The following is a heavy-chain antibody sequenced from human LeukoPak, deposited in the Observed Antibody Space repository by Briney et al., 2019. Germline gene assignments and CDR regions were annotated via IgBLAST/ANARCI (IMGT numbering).Heavy chain of an antibody. CDR1: GGTFSSYA. V-gene: IGHV1-69*05. J-gene: IGHJ2*01. Sequence: GASVKVSCKASGGTFSSYAISWVRQAPGQGLEWMGGIIPISGTANYAQKFQGRVTITTDESTSTAYMELSSLRSEDTAVYYCARDSGGNYGWYWYFDLWGRGTLVTVSS. D-gene: IGHD1-7*01. CDR2: IIPISGTA. CDR3: ARDSGGNYGWYWYFDL.